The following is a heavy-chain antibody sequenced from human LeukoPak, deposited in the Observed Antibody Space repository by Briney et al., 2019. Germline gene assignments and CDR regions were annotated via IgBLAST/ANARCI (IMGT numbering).Heavy chain of an antibody. J-gene: IGHJ6*03. CDR3: GRAKRLEQGYMDV. CDR1: GGSISSSSYY. V-gene: IGHV4-39*01. CDR2: IYYSGST. D-gene: IGHD6-19*01. Sequence: PSETLSLTCTVSGGSISSSSYYWGWIRQPPGKGLEWIGTIYYSGSTYYNPSLKSRVTISVDTSKNQFSLKLSSVTAADTAVYYCGRAKRLEQGYMDVWGKGTTVTVSS.